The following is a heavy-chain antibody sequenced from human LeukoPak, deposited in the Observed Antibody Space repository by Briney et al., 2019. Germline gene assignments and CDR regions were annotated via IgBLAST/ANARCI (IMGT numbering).Heavy chain of an antibody. J-gene: IGHJ4*02. Sequence: GASVKVSCKASGYTFTGYYMHWVRQAPGQGLEWMGRINPNIGGTNYAQKFQGRVTMTRDTSISTAYMELSRLRSDDTAVYYCARAPRVVTMFSLPTSDYWGQGTLVTVSS. V-gene: IGHV1-2*06. CDR1: GYTFTGYY. CDR3: ARAPRVVTMFSLPTSDY. D-gene: IGHD4-23*01. CDR2: INPNIGGT.